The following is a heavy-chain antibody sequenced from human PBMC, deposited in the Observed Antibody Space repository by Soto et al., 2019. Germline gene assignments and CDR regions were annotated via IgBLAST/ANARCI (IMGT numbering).Heavy chain of an antibody. CDR3: ATKYTEICGGRSRLYFVL. J-gene: IGHJ4*02. D-gene: IGHD2-21*01. CDR2: INHDGSEK. V-gene: IGHV3-7*05. Sequence: EVQLVESGGGLVQPGGSLRLSCVVSEFTFSGYWMTWVRQAPGKGLEWVANINHDGSEKYYVDSVKGRFTISRDNAKNTLYLQMTRLSAEDAAVYYCATKYTEICGGRSRLYFVLWGQGTLVSVST. CDR1: EFTFSGYW.